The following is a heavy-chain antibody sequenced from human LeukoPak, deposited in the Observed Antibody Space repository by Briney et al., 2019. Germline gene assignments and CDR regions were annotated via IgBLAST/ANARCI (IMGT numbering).Heavy chain of an antibody. Sequence: AGSLRLSCAASGFTFSSSAMHWVRQAPGPGQERVGRMRSNASSYASAYAASVKGRSTISRDDSKNPAYLQMNSLKTDDTAVYYCTRDDPSYRYYYYYCMDVWVKATTVTVCS. CDR2: MRSNASSYAS. D-gene: IGHD1-26*01. CDR1: GFTFSSSA. J-gene: IGHJ6*03. V-gene: IGHV3-73*01. CDR3: TRDDPSYRYYYYYCMDV.